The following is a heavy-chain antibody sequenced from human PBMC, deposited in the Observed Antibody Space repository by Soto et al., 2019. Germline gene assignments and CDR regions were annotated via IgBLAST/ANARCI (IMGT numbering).Heavy chain of an antibody. CDR1: GFTFSSYS. Sequence: PVGSLRLSCAASGFTFSSYSMNWVRQAPGKGLEWVSSISSSSSYIYYADSVKGRFTISRDNAKNSLYLQMNSLRAEDTAVYYCARSPVDPTTYNSLFDPWGQGTLVTVSS. D-gene: IGHD1-20*01. V-gene: IGHV3-21*01. CDR2: ISSSSSYI. CDR3: ARSPVDPTTYNSLFDP. J-gene: IGHJ5*02.